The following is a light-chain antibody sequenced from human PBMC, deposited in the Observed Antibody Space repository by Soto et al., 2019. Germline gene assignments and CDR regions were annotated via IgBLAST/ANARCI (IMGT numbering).Light chain of an antibody. CDR1: QSVSSY. CDR2: DAS. Sequence: EIVLTQSPGTLSLSPGERATLSCRASQSVSSYLAWYQQKPGQAPRLLIYDASNRATGIPARFSGSGSGTEFTLTISSLEPEDFAVYYCQQRTRWPMTFGQGTRLEIK. J-gene: IGKJ5*01. CDR3: QQRTRWPMT. V-gene: IGKV3-11*01.